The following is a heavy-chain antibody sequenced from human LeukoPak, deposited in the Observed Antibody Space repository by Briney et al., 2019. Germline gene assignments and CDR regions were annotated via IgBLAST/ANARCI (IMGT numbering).Heavy chain of an antibody. CDR3: ARPLYYYDSSGYYSY. Sequence: ASVKVSCKASGYTFTGYYMHWVRQAPGQGLEWMVWINPNSGGTNYAQKFQGRVTMTRDTSISTAYMELSRLRSDDTAVYYCARPLYYYDSSGYYSYWGQGTLVTVSS. J-gene: IGHJ4*02. CDR2: INPNSGGT. CDR1: GYTFTGYY. D-gene: IGHD3-22*01. V-gene: IGHV1-2*02.